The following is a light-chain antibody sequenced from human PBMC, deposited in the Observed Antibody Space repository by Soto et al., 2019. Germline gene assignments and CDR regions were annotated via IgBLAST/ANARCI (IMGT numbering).Light chain of an antibody. CDR2: VTSDGNH. CDR1: SGHSDYA. J-gene: IGLJ3*02. V-gene: IGLV4-69*01. Sequence: QPVLTQSPSASASPGASVKLTCTLSSGHSDYAIAWHQQQPEKGPRYLMKVTSDGNHTKGDGIPDRFSGSSSGADRYLTISSLRSDDEADYYCQAWGTGGVFGGGTQLTVL. CDR3: QAWGTGGV.